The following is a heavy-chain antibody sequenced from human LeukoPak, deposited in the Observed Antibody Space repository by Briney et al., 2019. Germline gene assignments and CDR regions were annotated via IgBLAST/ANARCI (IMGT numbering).Heavy chain of an antibody. CDR3: ARAVTYYYGSGSYTDFDY. J-gene: IGHJ4*02. D-gene: IGHD3-10*01. CDR1: GGSISSYY. V-gene: IGHV4-59*01. CDR2: IYYSGST. Sequence: SETLSLTCTVSGGSISSYYWSWIRQPPGKGLEWIGYIYYSGSTNYNPSLKSRVTISVDTSKNQFSLKLSSVTAADTAVYYCARAVTYYYGSGSYTDFDYWGQGTLVTASS.